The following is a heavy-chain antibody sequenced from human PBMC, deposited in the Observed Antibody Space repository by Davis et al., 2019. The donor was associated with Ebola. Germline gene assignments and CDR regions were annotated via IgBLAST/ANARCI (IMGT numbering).Heavy chain of an antibody. Sequence: GESLKISCAASGTTFSSYATSWVRQAPGKGLEWLSAISGSGGSTYYADSVKGRFTISRDNAKNSLYLQMNSLRAEDTAVYYCARRLVVPAAMRYYYYYGMDVWGQGTTVTVSS. D-gene: IGHD2-2*01. CDR3: ARRLVVPAAMRYYYYYGMDV. V-gene: IGHV3-23*01. CDR2: ISGSGGST. J-gene: IGHJ6*02. CDR1: GTTFSSYA.